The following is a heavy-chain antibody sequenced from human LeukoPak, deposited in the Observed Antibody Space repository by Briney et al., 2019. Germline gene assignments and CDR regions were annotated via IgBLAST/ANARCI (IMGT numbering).Heavy chain of an antibody. CDR1: GFPVSENY. CDR2: ISSNGGST. V-gene: IGHV3-64*01. CDR3: ARGYYDSSGYVDY. Sequence: GGALRLSCASSGFPVSENYMSSLRQAAGKGLEYVSAISSNGGSTYYANSVKCRFTISRDNSKNTLYLQMGSMRAEDVAVYYCARGYYDSSGYVDYWGQGPLVTVSS. D-gene: IGHD3-22*01. J-gene: IGHJ4*02.